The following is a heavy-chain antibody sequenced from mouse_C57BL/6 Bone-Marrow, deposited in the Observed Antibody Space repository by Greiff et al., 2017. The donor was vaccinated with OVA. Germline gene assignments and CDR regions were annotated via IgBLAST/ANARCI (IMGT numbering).Heavy chain of an antibody. D-gene: IGHD1-1*01. J-gene: IGHJ1*03. CDR2: INPSTGGT. CDR1: GYSFTGYY. Sequence: VQLQQSGPELVKPGASVKISCKASGYSFTGYYMNWVKQSPEKSLEWIGEINPSTGGTTYNQKFKAKATLTVDKSSSTAYMQLKSLTSEDSAVYYCARRHYYGSSYRYFDVWGTGTTVTVSS. CDR3: ARRHYYGSSYRYFDV. V-gene: IGHV1-42*01.